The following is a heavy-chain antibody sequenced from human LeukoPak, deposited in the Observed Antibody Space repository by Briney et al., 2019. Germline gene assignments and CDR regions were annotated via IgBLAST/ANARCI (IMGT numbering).Heavy chain of an antibody. Sequence: SETLSLTCTVSGGSISSYYWSWIRQPPGKGLEWIGYIYYSGSTNYNPSPKSRLTISVDTSKNQFSLKLSSVTAADTAVYYCARAEVLNGAWFDAWGQGTLVTVSS. CDR2: IYYSGST. V-gene: IGHV4-59*08. CDR3: ARAEVLNGAWFDA. J-gene: IGHJ5*02. D-gene: IGHD1-1*01. CDR1: GGSISSYY.